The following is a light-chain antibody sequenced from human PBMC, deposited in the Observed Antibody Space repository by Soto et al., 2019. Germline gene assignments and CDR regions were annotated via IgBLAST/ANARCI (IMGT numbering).Light chain of an antibody. J-gene: IGLJ1*01. Sequence: QSVLTQPASVSGSPGQSITISCTGTSSDVGTYNYVSWYQHHPGKAPKLIIYEVSNRPSGVSNRFSGSKSGNTASLTISGLQAEDEADYYCSSYTSSSNYVFGTGTKVNVL. CDR3: SSYTSSSNYV. V-gene: IGLV2-14*01. CDR1: SSDVGTYNY. CDR2: EVS.